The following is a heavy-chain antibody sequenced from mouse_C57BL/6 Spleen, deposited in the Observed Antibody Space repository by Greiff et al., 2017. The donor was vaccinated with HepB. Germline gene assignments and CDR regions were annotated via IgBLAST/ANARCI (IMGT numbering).Heavy chain of an antibody. CDR1: GYTFTGYW. CDR3: ARWGRQLRLPWFAY. Sequence: QVQLQQSGAELMKPGASVKLSCKATGYTFTGYWIEWVKQRPGHGLEWIGEILPGSGSTNYNEKFKGKATFTADTSSNTAYMQISSLTTEDSAIYYCARWGRQLRLPWFAYWGQGTLVTVSA. CDR2: ILPGSGST. V-gene: IGHV1-9*01. J-gene: IGHJ3*01. D-gene: IGHD3-2*02.